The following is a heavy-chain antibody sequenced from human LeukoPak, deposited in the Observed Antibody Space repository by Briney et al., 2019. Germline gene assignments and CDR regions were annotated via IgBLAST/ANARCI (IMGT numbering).Heavy chain of an antibody. CDR3: ARRVGFNGSGSLNYFDS. V-gene: IGHV4-34*01. Sequence: PSETLSLTCAVYGGSFSGYYWSWIRQPPGKGLEWIGEINHSGSTNYNPSLKSRVTISVDTSKNQFSLKLTSVTAADTAVYFCARRVGFNGSGSLNYFDSWGQGILVSVS. CDR2: INHSGST. CDR1: GGSFSGYY. D-gene: IGHD3-10*01. J-gene: IGHJ5*01.